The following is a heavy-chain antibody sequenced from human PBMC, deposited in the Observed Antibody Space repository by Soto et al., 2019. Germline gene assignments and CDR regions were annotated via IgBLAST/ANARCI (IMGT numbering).Heavy chain of an antibody. CDR2: IRSKAYGGTT. Sequence: GGSLRLSCTASGFTFGDYAMSWVRQAPGKGLEWVGFIRSKAYGGTTEYAASVKGRFTISRDDSKSIAYLQMNSLKTEDTAVYYCTRCSGSYYDAFDIWGQGTMVTVSS. D-gene: IGHD3-10*01. CDR3: TRCSGSYYDAFDI. V-gene: IGHV3-49*04. CDR1: GFTFGDYA. J-gene: IGHJ3*02.